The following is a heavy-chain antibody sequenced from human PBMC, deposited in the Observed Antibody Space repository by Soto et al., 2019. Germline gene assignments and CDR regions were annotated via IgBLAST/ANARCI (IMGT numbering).Heavy chain of an antibody. CDR1: GGSVRTYY. V-gene: IGHV4-4*07. D-gene: IGHD3-9*01. J-gene: IGHJ5*02. Sequence: ESLSLAGRVSGGSVRTYYWSWIRQPAGKGLEWIGRIYSTGSGNYNPSLRSRVTMSVDTSSNQIYLRLSSVTAADTAVYYCARDEYYDSNNWFDPWGQGTPVTVSS. CDR3: ARDEYYDSNNWFDP. CDR2: IYSTGSG.